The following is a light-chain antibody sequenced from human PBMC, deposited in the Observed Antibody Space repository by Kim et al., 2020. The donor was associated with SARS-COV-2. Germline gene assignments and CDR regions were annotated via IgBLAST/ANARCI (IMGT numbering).Light chain of an antibody. CDR3: MQGTHWPYT. V-gene: IGKV2-30*01. Sequence: DVVMTQSPLSLPVTLEQPASISCRSSRSLVYSDGNTYLNWLQQRPGQSPRRLIYQVSDRDSGVPDRFSGSGSGTDFTLKISRVESEDVGVYYCMQGTHWPYTFGQGTKLEI. J-gene: IGKJ2*01. CDR1: RSLVYSDGNTY. CDR2: QVS.